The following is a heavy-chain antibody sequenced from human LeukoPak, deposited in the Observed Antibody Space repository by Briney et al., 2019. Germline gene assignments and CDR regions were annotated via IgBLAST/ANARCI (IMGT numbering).Heavy chain of an antibody. D-gene: IGHD2-2*01. J-gene: IGHJ4*02. CDR1: GFTFSGYW. CDR2: IYTDGSRT. CDR3: AGPTCLRGAYCSTNF. V-gene: IGHV3-74*01. Sequence: GGSLRLSCAASGFTFSGYWMHWVRQAPGKGLVWVSRIYTDGSRTNYADSVWGRFTISRDNAKNSLYLQMNSLRAEDTAVYYCAGPTCLRGAYCSTNFWGQGTLVTVSS.